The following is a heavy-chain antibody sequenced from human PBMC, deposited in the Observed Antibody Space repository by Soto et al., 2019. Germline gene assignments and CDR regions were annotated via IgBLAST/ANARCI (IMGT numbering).Heavy chain of an antibody. Sequence: ASVKVSCKASGYTFTSYDINWVRQATGQGLEWMGWMNPNSGNTGYAQKFQGRVTMTRNTSISAAYMELSSLRSEDTAVYYCARVLRYDFWSGYYSAQYYYMDVWGKGTTFTVSS. CDR2: MNPNSGNT. CDR1: GYTFTSYD. D-gene: IGHD3-3*01. J-gene: IGHJ6*03. CDR3: ARVLRYDFWSGYYSAQYYYMDV. V-gene: IGHV1-8*01.